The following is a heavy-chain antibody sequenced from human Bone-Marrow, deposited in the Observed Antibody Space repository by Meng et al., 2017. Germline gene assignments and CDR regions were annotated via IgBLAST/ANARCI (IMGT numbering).Heavy chain of an antibody. V-gene: IGHV3-23*01. J-gene: IGHJ4*02. CDR3: AKHQYPPSTFDY. CDR1: GFTFSSYA. CDR2: ISGSGGST. Sequence: GESLKISCAASGFTFSSYAMSWVRQAPGKGLEWVSAISGSGGSTYYADSVKGRFTISRDNSKNTLYLQMNSLRAEDTAVYYCAKHQYPPSTFDYWGQGTLVTVSS. D-gene: IGHD2-2*01.